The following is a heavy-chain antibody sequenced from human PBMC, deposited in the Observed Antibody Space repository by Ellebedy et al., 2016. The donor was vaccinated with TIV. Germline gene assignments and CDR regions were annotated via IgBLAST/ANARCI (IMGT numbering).Heavy chain of an antibody. V-gene: IGHV4-61*02. J-gene: IGHJ4*02. CDR2: IYTSGST. CDR1: GGSISSGSYY. Sequence: SETLSLXXTVSGGSISSGSYYWSWIRQPAGKGLEWIGRIYTSGSTNYNPSLKSRVTMSVDTSKNQFSLKLSSVTAADTAVYYCARDDRSGSYRGYFDYWGQGTLVTVSS. D-gene: IGHD1-26*01. CDR3: ARDDRSGSYRGYFDY.